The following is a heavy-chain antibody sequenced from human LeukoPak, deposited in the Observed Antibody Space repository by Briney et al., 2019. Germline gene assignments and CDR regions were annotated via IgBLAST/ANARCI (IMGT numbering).Heavy chain of an antibody. J-gene: IGHJ5*02. CDR2: ISSSSSTI. Sequence: GGSLRLSCAASGFTFSSYSMNWVRQAPGKGLEWVSYISSSSSTIYYADSVKGRFTISRDSAKNSLYLQMSSLRAEDTAVYYCARGFDYTGYWFDPWGQGTLVTVSS. V-gene: IGHV3-48*01. D-gene: IGHD3-9*01. CDR3: ARGFDYTGYWFDP. CDR1: GFTFSSYS.